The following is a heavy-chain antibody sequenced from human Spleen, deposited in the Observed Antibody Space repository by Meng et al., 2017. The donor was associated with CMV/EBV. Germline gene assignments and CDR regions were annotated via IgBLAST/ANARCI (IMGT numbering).Heavy chain of an antibody. CDR2: IYYSGST. D-gene: IGHD3-3*01. J-gene: IGHJ4*02. CDR1: GCSVNCGDYS. Sequence: TVSGCSVNCGDYSWSWVRQPPGQGLEWIGYIYYSGSTYYNPSLKSRVSISVDTSKNQFSLKLSSVTAADTAVYFCARLLEWPFPFDSWGQGTLVTVSS. V-gene: IGHV4-30-4*01. CDR3: ARLLEWPFPFDS.